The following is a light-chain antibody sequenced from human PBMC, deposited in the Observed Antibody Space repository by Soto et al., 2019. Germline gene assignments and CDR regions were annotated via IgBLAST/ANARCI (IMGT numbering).Light chain of an antibody. CDR2: GNS. J-gene: IGLJ2*01. V-gene: IGLV1-40*01. CDR1: SSNIGAGYD. CDR3: LSYDSSSVV. Sequence: QSVLTQPPSVAGATGQRVTISCTGSSSNIGAGYDVHWYQQLPGTAPKLLIYGNSNRPSGVPDRFSGSKSGTSASLAITGLQAEDEADYCCLSYDSSSVVFGGGTKLTVL.